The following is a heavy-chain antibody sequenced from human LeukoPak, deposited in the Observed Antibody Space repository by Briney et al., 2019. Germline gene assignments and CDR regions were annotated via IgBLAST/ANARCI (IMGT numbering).Heavy chain of an antibody. CDR1: GYTLTDLS. J-gene: IGHJ5*02. V-gene: IGHV1-24*01. CDR3: ATPAATENWFDP. CDR2: FDPEDGET. Sequence: ASVKVSCKVSGYTLTDLSMHWVRQAPGKGLEWMGGFDPEDGETIYAQKFQGRVTMTEDTSTDTAYMELSSLRSEDTAVYYCATPAATENWFDPWGQGTLVTVSS. D-gene: IGHD2-2*01.